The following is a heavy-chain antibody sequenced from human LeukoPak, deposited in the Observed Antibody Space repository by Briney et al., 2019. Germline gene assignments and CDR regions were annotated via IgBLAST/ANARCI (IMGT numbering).Heavy chain of an antibody. D-gene: IGHD4-11*01. CDR2: ISYDGSNK. Sequence: GGSLRLSCAASGFTFSSYAMHWVRQAPGKGLEWVAVISYDGSNKYYADSVKGRFTISRDNSKNTLYLQMNSLRAEDTAVYYCVSISHSLFSWGQGTLVTVSS. CDR1: GFTFSSYA. J-gene: IGHJ4*02. CDR3: VSISHSLFS. V-gene: IGHV3-30*01.